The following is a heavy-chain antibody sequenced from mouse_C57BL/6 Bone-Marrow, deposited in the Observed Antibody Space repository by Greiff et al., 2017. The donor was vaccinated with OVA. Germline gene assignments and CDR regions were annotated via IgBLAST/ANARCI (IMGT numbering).Heavy chain of an antibody. V-gene: IGHV5-4*01. CDR3: ARDSYYGSGYAMDY. Sequence: KLVESGGGLVKPGGSLKLSCAASGFTFSSYAMSWVRQTPEKRLEWVATISDGGSYTYYPDNVKGRFTISRDNAKNNLYLQMSHLKSEDTAMYYCARDSYYGSGYAMDYWGQGTSVTVSS. J-gene: IGHJ4*01. D-gene: IGHD1-1*01. CDR1: GFTFSSYA. CDR2: ISDGGSYT.